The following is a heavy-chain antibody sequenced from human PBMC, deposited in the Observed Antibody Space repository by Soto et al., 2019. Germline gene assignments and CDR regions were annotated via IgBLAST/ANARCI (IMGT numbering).Heavy chain of an antibody. V-gene: IGHV3-23*01. J-gene: IGHJ6*02. CDR2: ISGSGGST. CDR3: AKEQGELRFFSHGMDV. Sequence: EVQLLESGGGLVQPGGSLRLSCAASGFTFSSYAMSWVRQAPGKGLEWVSAISGSGGSTYYADSVKGRFTISRDNSKNMLYLQMNSLRAEDTAVYYCAKEQGELRFFSHGMDVWGQGTTVTVSS. D-gene: IGHD3-3*01. CDR1: GFTFSSYA.